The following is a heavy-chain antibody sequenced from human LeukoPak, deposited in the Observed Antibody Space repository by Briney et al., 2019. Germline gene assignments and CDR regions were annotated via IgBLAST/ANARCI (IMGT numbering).Heavy chain of an antibody. D-gene: IGHD1-14*01. CDR3: ARAGQVLREYSTTGTYNYYYYMDV. CDR2: INPNSGGT. V-gene: IGHV1-2*02. Sequence: ASVKVSCKASGYTFTGYYMHWVRQAPGQGLEWMGWINPNSGGTNYAQKFQGRVTMTRDTSISTAYMELSRLRSDDTAVYYCARAGQVLREYSTTGTYNYYYYMDVWGEGTTVTVSS. CDR1: GYTFTGYY. J-gene: IGHJ6*03.